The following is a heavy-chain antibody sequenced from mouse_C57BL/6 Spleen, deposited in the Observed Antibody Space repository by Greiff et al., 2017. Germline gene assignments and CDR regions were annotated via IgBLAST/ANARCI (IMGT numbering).Heavy chain of an antibody. Sequence: QVQLQQPGAELVKPGASVKVSCKASGYTFTSYWMHWVQQRPGQGLEWIGRIHPSDSDTNYNQKFKGKATLTVDKSSSTAYMQLSSLTSEDSAVDYCAMRGIYYDYDEAWFAYWGQGTLVTVSA. CDR1: GYTFTSYW. J-gene: IGHJ3*01. CDR2: IHPSDSDT. CDR3: AMRGIYYDYDEAWFAY. V-gene: IGHV1-74*01. D-gene: IGHD2-4*01.